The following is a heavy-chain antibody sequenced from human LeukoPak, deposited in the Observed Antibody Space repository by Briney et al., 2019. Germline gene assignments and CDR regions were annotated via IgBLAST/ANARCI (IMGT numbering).Heavy chain of an antibody. V-gene: IGHV6-1*01. CDR2: TYYRSKWYN. D-gene: IGHD3-22*01. CDR3: ARDRGWRSSGYYLYYFDF. J-gene: IGHJ4*02. CDR1: GDSVSSNSAA. Sequence: SQTLSLTCAISGDSVSSNSAAWNWIRQSPSRGLEWLVRTYYRSKWYNDYAVSVKSRITINPDTSKNQFSLQLNSVTPEDTAVYYCARDRGWRSSGYYLYYFDFWGQGTLVTVSS.